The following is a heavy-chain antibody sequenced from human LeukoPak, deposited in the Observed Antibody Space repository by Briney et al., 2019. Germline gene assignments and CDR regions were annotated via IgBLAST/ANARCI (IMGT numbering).Heavy chain of an antibody. V-gene: IGHV4-39*07. J-gene: IGHJ4*02. CDR3: ARGGETYYYDSSGYYYDY. CDR2: IYYSGST. D-gene: IGHD3-22*01. CDR1: GGSISSSSYY. Sequence: SETLSLTCTVSGGSISSSSYYWGWIRQPPGKGLEWIGSIYYSGSTNYNPSLKSRVTISVDTSKNQFSLKLSSVTAADTAVYYCARGGETYYYDSSGYYYDYWGQGTLVTVSS.